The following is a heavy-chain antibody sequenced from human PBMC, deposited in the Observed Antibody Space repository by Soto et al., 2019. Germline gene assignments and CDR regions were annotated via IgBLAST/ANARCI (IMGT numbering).Heavy chain of an antibody. Sequence: AQLVESGGGVVQAGGSLRLSCAASGFSFSSYGMHWVRQAPGKGLEWVAFMWYDGRKRYYADSVKGRFSISRDDSKTTRFLQTNSLRVDDTAMYYCARGRIPGDALYYDRYGMDVWGQGTTFTV. J-gene: IGHJ6*02. CDR1: GFSFSSYG. V-gene: IGHV3-33*01. CDR2: MWYDGRKR. D-gene: IGHD6-13*01. CDR3: ARGRIPGDALYYDRYGMDV.